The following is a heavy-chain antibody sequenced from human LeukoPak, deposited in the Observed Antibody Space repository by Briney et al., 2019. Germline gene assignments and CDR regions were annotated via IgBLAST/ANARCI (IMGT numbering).Heavy chain of an antibody. CDR3: ARYSGLVPWGRRDKGPLDY. CDR1: GGSISSSSYY. J-gene: IGHJ4*02. Sequence: PSETLSLTCTVSGGSISSSSYYWGWIRQPPGKGLEWIGSIYYSGSTYYNPSLKSRVTISVDTSKNQFSLKLSSVTAADTAVYYCARYSGLVPWGRRDKGPLDYWGQGTLVTVSS. V-gene: IGHV4-39*01. CDR2: IYYSGST. D-gene: IGHD6-19*01.